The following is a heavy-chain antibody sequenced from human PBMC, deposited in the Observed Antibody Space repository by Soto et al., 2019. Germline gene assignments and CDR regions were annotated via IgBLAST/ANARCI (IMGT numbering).Heavy chain of an antibody. CDR1: GFSFSAHG. J-gene: IGHJ4*02. V-gene: IGHV3-33*01. Sequence: QVQLVESGGGVVRPGTSLRLSCAATGFSFSAHGMHWVRQAPGKGLEWLAVINDGSEEGYADSVRGRFTISRDNAKDHLFLKMDNLRAQESALFYCARDYLFVYHGLEHWGQGNLVTVSS. CDR2: INDGSEE. D-gene: IGHD2-2*01. CDR3: ARDYLFVYHGLEH.